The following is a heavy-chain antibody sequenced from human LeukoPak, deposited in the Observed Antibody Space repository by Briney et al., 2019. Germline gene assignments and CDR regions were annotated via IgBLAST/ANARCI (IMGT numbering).Heavy chain of an antibody. CDR2: ISSSSSYI. Sequence: PGGSLRLSCAASGFIFSSYSMNWVRQAPGKGLEWVSSISSSSSYIYYADSVKGRFTISRDNAKNSLYLQMNSLRAEDTAVYYCARDGVMGSGYCSGGSCLRGYWGQGTLVTVSS. D-gene: IGHD2-15*01. V-gene: IGHV3-21*01. CDR1: GFIFSSYS. CDR3: ARDGVMGSGYCSGGSCLRGY. J-gene: IGHJ4*02.